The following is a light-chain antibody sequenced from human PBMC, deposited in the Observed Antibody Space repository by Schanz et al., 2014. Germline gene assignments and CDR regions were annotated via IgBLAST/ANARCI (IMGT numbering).Light chain of an antibody. J-gene: IGLJ2*01. V-gene: IGLV2-8*01. CDR3: NSYAGSNFVV. Sequence: QSALTQPPSVSGSPGQSVTISCTGTSSDVGVYNYVSWYQQHPGKAPKLMIYEVSKRPSGVPDRFSGSKSGNTASLTISGLQAEDEADYYCNSYAGSNFVVFGGGTKLTVL. CDR1: SSDVGVYNY. CDR2: EVS.